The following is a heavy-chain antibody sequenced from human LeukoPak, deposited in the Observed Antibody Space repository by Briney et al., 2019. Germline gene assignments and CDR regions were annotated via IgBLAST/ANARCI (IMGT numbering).Heavy chain of an antibody. Sequence: GGSLTLSCEASGFSFSDYYMSWIRQPPGKGLEWIAYIRNGATTIYYADSVKGRFTISRDDAKNSLFLQMNSLRAEDTAIYYCAKGLERESRLDSWGQGTLVTVSS. CDR2: IRNGATTI. D-gene: IGHD1-1*01. V-gene: IGHV3-11*01. CDR3: AKGLERESRLDS. CDR1: GFSFSDYY. J-gene: IGHJ4*02.